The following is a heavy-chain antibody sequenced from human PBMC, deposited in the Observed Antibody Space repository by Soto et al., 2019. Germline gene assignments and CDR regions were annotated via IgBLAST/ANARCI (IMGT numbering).Heavy chain of an antibody. J-gene: IGHJ5*02. CDR3: ARDSGLEEKDNSGYYNNWFDP. D-gene: IGHD3-22*01. CDR2: IKQDGSEK. CDR1: GFTFSNYW. Sequence: PGGSLRLSCAASGFTFSNYWMSWVRQAPGKGLEWVANIKQDGSEKYYVDSVKGRLSISRDNAKNSLFLQMNSLRAEDTAVYYCARDSGLEEKDNSGYYNNWFDPWGQGTLVTVSS. V-gene: IGHV3-7*04.